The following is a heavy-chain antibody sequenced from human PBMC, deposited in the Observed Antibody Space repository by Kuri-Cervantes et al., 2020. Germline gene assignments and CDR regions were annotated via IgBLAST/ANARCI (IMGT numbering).Heavy chain of an antibody. CDR1: GFTFSSYA. CDR2: ISYEGSNK. V-gene: IGHV3-30-3*01. CDR3: ARAEYDFWSGYNIVATYYFDY. D-gene: IGHD3-3*01. J-gene: IGHJ4*02. Sequence: GESLKISCAASGFTFSSYAMHWVRQAPGKGLEWVAVISYEGSNKYYADSVKGRFTISRDNSKNTLYLQMNSPRAEDTAVYYCARAEYDFWSGYNIVATYYFDYWGQGTLVTVSS.